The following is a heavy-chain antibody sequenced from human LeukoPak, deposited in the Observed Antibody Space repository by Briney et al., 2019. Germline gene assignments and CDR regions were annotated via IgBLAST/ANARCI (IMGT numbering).Heavy chain of an antibody. D-gene: IGHD5-18*01. CDR3: ARPTEYSFGFFDH. CDR1: GFIFSNAW. J-gene: IGHJ4*02. Sequence: GGPLRLSCAASGFIFSNAWVTWVRRATGKGLVWVSDFSSSGGSTYYADYVKCRFTVSRDTSKNTWFLQMNSLRPEDTAVYYCARPTEYSFGFFDHWGQGTLVTVSS. V-gene: IGHV3-23*01. CDR2: FSSSGGST.